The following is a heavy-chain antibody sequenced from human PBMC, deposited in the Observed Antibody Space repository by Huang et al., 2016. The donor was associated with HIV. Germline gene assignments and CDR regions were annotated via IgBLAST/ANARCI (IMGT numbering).Heavy chain of an antibody. CDR1: GFTFRGSA. D-gene: IGHD3-22*01. CDR2: IRSKANSYAT. V-gene: IGHV3-73*01. J-gene: IGHJ4*02. CDR3: TRLTMIGDGDY. Sequence: EVQLVESGGGLVQPGGSLKLSCAASGFTFRGSAMHWVRQASGKGLEWVGRIRSKANSYATAYAASVKGRFTISRDDSKNTAYLQMNSLKTEDTAVYYCTRLTMIGDGDYWGQGTLVTVSS.